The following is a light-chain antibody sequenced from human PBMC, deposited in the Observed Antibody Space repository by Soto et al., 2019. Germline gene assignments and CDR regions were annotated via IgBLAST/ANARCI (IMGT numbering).Light chain of an antibody. J-gene: IGKJ4*01. Sequence: VVVAQSPLSLPVTLGQPASISCRSSHSLVHSGGESFLNGFQQRPGQSPRRLIYQLSTRDSGVPDTFSGSGSGTHFTLKISRVGADDVAVYYCMQGTHWPLTFGGGTKVEIK. CDR3: MQGTHWPLT. CDR1: HSLVHSGGESF. V-gene: IGKV2-30*02. CDR2: QLS.